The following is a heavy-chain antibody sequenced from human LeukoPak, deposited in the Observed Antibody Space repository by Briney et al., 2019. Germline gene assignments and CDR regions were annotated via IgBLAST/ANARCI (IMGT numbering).Heavy chain of an antibody. V-gene: IGHV3-7*02. Sequence: GESLKISCKGSGYSFTSYWIGWVRQMPGKGLEWVANIKQDASERYYVDSVKGRFTISRDNAKNSLYLQMNSLRAEDTAVYYCATPTAGTWHFDYWGQGTLVTVSS. CDR3: ATPTAGTWHFDY. CDR1: GYSFTSYW. CDR2: IKQDASER. D-gene: IGHD1-1*01. J-gene: IGHJ4*02.